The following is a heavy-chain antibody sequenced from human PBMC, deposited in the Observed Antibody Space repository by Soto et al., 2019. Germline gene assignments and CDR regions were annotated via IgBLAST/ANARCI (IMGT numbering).Heavy chain of an antibody. CDR1: GASVSSGSYS. D-gene: IGHD6-25*01. V-gene: IGHV4-30-2*01. CDR3: ARDPARLHYFAY. J-gene: IGHJ4*02. Sequence: QLQLQESGSGLVKPSQTLSLTCTVSGASVSSGSYSWSWIRQPPVKGLEWIGYVYHSGTSYYTPSLKGRVTISLDRSKNKVSLNLTSVTAADTAVYYCARDPARLHYFAYWGQGILVTVSS. CDR2: VYHSGTS.